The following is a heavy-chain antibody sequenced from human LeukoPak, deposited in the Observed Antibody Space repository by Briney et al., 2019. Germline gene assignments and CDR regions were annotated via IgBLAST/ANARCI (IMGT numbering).Heavy chain of an antibody. D-gene: IGHD2-2*01. J-gene: IGHJ4*02. CDR3: ARVGCSSSSCLEY. CDR1: GGTFSSYA. V-gene: IGHV1-69*05. CDR2: IIPIFGTA. Sequence: SVKVSCKASGGTFSSYAISWVRQAPGQGLEWMGGIIPIFGTANYAQKFQGRVTITTDESTSTAYMELSSLRSEDTAVYYCARVGCSSSSCLEYWGQGTLVTVSS.